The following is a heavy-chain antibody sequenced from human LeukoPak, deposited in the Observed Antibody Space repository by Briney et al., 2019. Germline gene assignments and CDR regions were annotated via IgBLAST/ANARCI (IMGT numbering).Heavy chain of an antibody. J-gene: IGHJ6*02. Sequence: GGSLRLSCAASGFTFSSYAMSWVRQAPGKGLEWVSYISSSNSTIYYADSVKGRFTISRDNAKNSLYLQMNSLRAEDTAVYYCARDSYDFWSGNYYDGRDVCVQGKTITIS. D-gene: IGHD3-3*01. CDR1: GFTFSSYA. V-gene: IGHV3-48*01. CDR3: ARDSYDFWSGNYYDGRDV. CDR2: ISSSNSTI.